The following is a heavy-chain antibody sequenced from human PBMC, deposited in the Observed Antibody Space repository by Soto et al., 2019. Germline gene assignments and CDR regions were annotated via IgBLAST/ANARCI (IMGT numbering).Heavy chain of an antibody. J-gene: IGHJ4*02. V-gene: IGHV3-74*01. CDR3: ARDQTVAGPTTFDY. Sequence: GGSLRLSCAASGFTFSSYWMHWVRQTPGKGLVWVSRIDIAGSTTTYADSVRGRFTISRDNAKNTLYLQMNSLRAEDTAVYYCARDQTVAGPTTFDYCGQGTLVTVSS. CDR1: GFTFSSYW. CDR2: IDIAGSTT. D-gene: IGHD6-19*01.